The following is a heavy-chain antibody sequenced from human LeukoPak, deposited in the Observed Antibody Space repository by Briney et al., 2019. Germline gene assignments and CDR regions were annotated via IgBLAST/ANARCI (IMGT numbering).Heavy chain of an antibody. J-gene: IGHJ5*02. V-gene: IGHV4-59*01. CDR1: GGSISSYY. CDR3: ARSSLADHVWGSYRFNWFDP. D-gene: IGHD3-16*02. Sequence: SETLSLTCTVSGGSISSYYWSWIRQPPGKGLEWIGYIYYSGSTNYNPSLKSRVTISVDTSKNQFSLKLSSVTAADTAVYYCARSSLADHVWGSYRFNWFDPWGQGTLVTVSS. CDR2: IYYSGST.